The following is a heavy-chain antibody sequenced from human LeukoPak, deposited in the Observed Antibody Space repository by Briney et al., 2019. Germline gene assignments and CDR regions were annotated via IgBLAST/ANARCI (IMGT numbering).Heavy chain of an antibody. J-gene: IGHJ4*02. V-gene: IGHV4-59*08. CDR2: IYYSGST. D-gene: IGHD1-26*01. Sequence: PSETLSLTCTVSGGSNSSYYWSWIRQPPGKGLEWIGYIYYSGSTNYNPSLKSRVTISVDTSKNQFSLKLSSVTAADTAVYYCARYGSYQFDYWGQGTLVTVSS. CDR1: GGSNSSYY. CDR3: ARYGSYQFDY.